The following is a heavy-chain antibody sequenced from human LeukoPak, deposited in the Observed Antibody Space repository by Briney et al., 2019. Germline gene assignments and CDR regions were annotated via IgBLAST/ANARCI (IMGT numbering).Heavy chain of an antibody. D-gene: IGHD5-12*01. J-gene: IGHJ4*02. CDR3: ATRKIVATIDY. CDR1: GFSVSTYA. V-gene: IGHV4-39*01. Sequence: PGGSLRLSCAASGFSVSTYAMSWVRQPAGKGLEWIGSIYYSGSTYYNPSLKSRVTISVDTSKNQFSLKLSSVTAADTAVYYCATRKIVATIDYWGQGTRVTVSS. CDR2: IYYSGST.